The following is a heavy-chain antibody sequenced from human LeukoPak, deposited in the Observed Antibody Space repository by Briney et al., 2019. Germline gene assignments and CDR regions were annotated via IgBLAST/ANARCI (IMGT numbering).Heavy chain of an antibody. D-gene: IGHD4-23*01. Sequence: ASVKVSCKASTYTFTSYGISWVRQAPGQGLEWMGWISAYNGNTNYAQKLQGRVTMTTDTSTSTAYMELRSLRSDDTAVYYCAGGETVARAGWFDPWGQGTLVTVSS. CDR3: AGGETVARAGWFDP. CDR1: TYTFTSYG. J-gene: IGHJ5*02. CDR2: ISAYNGNT. V-gene: IGHV1-18*01.